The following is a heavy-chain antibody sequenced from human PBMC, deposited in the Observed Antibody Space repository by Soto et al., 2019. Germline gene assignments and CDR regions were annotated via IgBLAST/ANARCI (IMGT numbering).Heavy chain of an antibody. CDR3: ARASAGFVDY. J-gene: IGHJ4*02. CDR2: IYYSGST. CDR1: GGSISSGGYY. Sequence: SETLSLTCTVSGGSISSGGYYWSWIRQHPGKGLEWIGYIYYSGSTYYNPSLKSRVTISVDTSKNQFPLKLSSVTAADTAVYYCARASAGFVDYSGQTXLVTVSS. V-gene: IGHV4-31*03. D-gene: IGHD3-10*01.